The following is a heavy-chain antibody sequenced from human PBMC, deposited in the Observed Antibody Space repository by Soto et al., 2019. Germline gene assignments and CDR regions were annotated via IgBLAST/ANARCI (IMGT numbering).Heavy chain of an antibody. V-gene: IGHV3-30*18. CDR3: AKGASLYSSSWSPGYYFDY. Sequence: QVQLVESGGGVVQPGRSLRLSCAASGFTFSSYGMHWVRQAPGKGLEWVAVISYDGSNKYYADSMKGRFTISRDNSKNTLYLQMNSLRAEDTAVYYCAKGASLYSSSWSPGYYFDYWGQGTLVTVSS. CDR1: GFTFSSYG. CDR2: ISYDGSNK. J-gene: IGHJ4*02. D-gene: IGHD6-13*01.